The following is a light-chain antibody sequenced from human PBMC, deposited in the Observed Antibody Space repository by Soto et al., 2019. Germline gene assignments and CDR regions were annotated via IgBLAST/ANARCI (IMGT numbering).Light chain of an antibody. V-gene: IGKV3-15*01. J-gene: IGKJ1*01. Sequence: EIVMTQSPATLSVSPGERATLSCRASQSVSSNLAWYQQKPGQAPRLLIYGASTRATGIPARFSGSGSGTEFTLTISSLQSEDFVVYYCQQYNNWPLWTFGQGTKVDIK. CDR2: GAS. CDR1: QSVSSN. CDR3: QQYNNWPLWT.